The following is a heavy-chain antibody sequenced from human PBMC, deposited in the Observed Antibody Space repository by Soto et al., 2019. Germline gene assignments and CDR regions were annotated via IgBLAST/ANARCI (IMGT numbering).Heavy chain of an antibody. D-gene: IGHD2-2*01. V-gene: IGHV3-49*04. CDR1: GFTFGDYA. CDR2: IRSKAYGGTT. CDR3: TRLDIVVVPAANFHYYYYGMDV. Sequence: PGGSLRLSCTASGFTFGDYAMSWVRQAPGKGLEWVGFIRSKAYGGTTEYAASVKGRFTISRDDSKSIAYLQMNSLKTEDTAVYYCTRLDIVVVPAANFHYYYYGMDVWGQGTTVTVSS. J-gene: IGHJ6*02.